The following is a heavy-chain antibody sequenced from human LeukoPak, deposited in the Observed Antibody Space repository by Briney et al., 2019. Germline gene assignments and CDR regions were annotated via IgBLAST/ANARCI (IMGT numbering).Heavy chain of an antibody. CDR1: GFTFSDSY. V-gene: IGHV3-11*04. J-gene: IGHJ1*01. D-gene: IGHD3-22*01. CDR2: ISSTAYTI. CDR3: ARVDYDRSGEDANAEYFQH. Sequence: GVSLTLSCSASGFTFSDSYMIWIRQAPGKGLEWVTYISSTAYTIFYADSVKGRFTISRDNAKNSLYLQMNSLRAEDTAIYYCARVDYDRSGEDANAEYFQHWGQGTLVTVSS.